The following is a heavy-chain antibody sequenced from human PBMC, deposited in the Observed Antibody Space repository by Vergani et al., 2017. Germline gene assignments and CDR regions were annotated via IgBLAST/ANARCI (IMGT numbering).Heavy chain of an antibody. CDR2: IYYSGST. CDR3: ARGSHYYYDSSGFPMWDDAFDI. D-gene: IGHD3-22*01. Sequence: QVQLQESGPGLVKPSQTLSLTCTVSGGSISSGGYYWSWIRQHPGKGLEWIGYIYYSGSTYYNPSLKSRVTISVDTSKNQFSLKLSSVTAADTAVYHCARGSHYYYDSSGFPMWDDAFDIWGQGTMVTVSS. CDR1: GGSISSGGYY. J-gene: IGHJ3*02. V-gene: IGHV4-31*03.